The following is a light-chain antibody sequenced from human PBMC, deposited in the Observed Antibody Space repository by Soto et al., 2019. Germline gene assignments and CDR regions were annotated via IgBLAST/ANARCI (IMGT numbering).Light chain of an antibody. J-gene: IGKJ5*01. Sequence: DIQLTPSPSSLSASIGDRVTITCRAGQGIISYLNWYQQKTGQAPRLLIYGSSTSLNGVPPRFSGTGSGTHFTLTISSLQPEDFATYICQQTYTTPITSGRATRL. V-gene: IGKV1-39*01. CDR1: QGIISY. CDR3: QQTYTTPIT. CDR2: GSS.